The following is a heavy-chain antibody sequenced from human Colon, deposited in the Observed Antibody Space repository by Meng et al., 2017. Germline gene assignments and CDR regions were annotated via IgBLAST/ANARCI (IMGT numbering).Heavy chain of an antibody. Sequence: QWRLPGLGPSRVNPPGTPPPTCAVCGGSISSNWWSWVRQPPGKGLEWIGEFFHTGRTNYDPSLKSRVTISVDKSNNQFSLKLTSVTAADTAVYYCARHISILGQRGFDYWGQGTLVTVSS. J-gene: IGHJ4*02. V-gene: IGHV4-4*03. CDR3: ARHISILGQRGFDY. D-gene: IGHD3/OR15-3a*01. CDR2: FFHTGRT. CDR1: GGSISSNW.